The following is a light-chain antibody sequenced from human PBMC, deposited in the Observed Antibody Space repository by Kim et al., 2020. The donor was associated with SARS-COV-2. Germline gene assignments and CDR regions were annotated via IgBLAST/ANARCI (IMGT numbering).Light chain of an antibody. CDR1: QNINRW. Sequence: DIQMTQYPSTLSASVGDRVTITCRASQNINRWLAWYQQKPGKAPKILIYKASILETGVPSRFSGSGSGTDFTFTISSLQPDDFATYYCQQYHAYTYTFGQGTKLEI. CDR2: KAS. V-gene: IGKV1-5*03. CDR3: QQYHAYTYT. J-gene: IGKJ2*01.